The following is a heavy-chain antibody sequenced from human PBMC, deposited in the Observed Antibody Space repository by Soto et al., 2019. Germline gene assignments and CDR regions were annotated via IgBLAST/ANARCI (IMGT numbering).Heavy chain of an antibody. Sequence: XSVKVSCKVSVYSLTELSMHWVRQAPGKGLEWMGGFDPEDGETIYAQKFQGRVTMTEDTSTDTAYMELSSLRSEDTAVYYCATVRTYSSSSAVAFDIWGQGAMVTVSS. J-gene: IGHJ3*02. V-gene: IGHV1-24*01. D-gene: IGHD6-6*01. CDR2: FDPEDGET. CDR3: ATVRTYSSSSAVAFDI. CDR1: VYSLTELS.